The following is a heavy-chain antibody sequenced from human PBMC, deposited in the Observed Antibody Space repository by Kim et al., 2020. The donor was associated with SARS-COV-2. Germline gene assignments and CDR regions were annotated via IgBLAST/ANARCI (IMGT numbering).Heavy chain of an antibody. CDR3: ARGGRPLHYYGSGSYMGSLDY. CDR1: GGSFSGYY. J-gene: IGHJ4*02. V-gene: IGHV4-34*01. CDR2: INHSGST. D-gene: IGHD3-10*01. Sequence: SETLSLTCAVYGGSFSGYYWSWIRQPPGKGLEWIGEINHSGSTNYNPSLKSRVTISVDTSKNQFSLKLSAVTAADTAVYYCARGGRPLHYYGSGSYMGSLDYWGQGTLVTVSS.